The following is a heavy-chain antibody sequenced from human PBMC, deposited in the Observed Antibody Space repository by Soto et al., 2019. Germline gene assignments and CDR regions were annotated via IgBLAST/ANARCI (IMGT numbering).Heavy chain of an antibody. Sequence: QVQLQESGPGLVKASQTLSLTCTVSGGSINSGRYYWSWIRQHPGKGLEWIGYIYYSGITDYNPSLKSRVTISVDTSKSQFSLNLSSVTAADMAVYYCARVQTDIVVVLAFDIWGQGTMVTVSS. CDR2: IYYSGIT. CDR1: GGSINSGRYY. V-gene: IGHV4-31*03. J-gene: IGHJ3*02. D-gene: IGHD2-2*01. CDR3: ARVQTDIVVVLAFDI.